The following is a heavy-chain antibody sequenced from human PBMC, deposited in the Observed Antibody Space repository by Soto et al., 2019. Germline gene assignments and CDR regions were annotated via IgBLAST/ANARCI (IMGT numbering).Heavy chain of an antibody. CDR2: INAGNGNT. V-gene: IGHV1-3*01. J-gene: IGHJ6*02. CDR3: AREGDVPYYYYAMDV. CDR1: GYTFTSYA. Sequence: ASVKVSCKASGYTFTSYAMHWVRQAPGQRLEWMGWINAGNGNTKYSQKFQGRVTIIRDTSASTAYMELSSLRSEDTAVYYCAREGDVPYYYYAMDVWGQGTTVTAP. D-gene: IGHD2-21*02.